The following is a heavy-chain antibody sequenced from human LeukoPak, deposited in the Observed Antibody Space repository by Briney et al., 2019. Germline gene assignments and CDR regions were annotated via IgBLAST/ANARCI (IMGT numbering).Heavy chain of an antibody. D-gene: IGHD4-11*01. V-gene: IGHV4-38-2*01. CDR1: AYSIRGDDY. CDR2: IYHSGST. Sequence: SETLSLTCAVSAYSIRGDDYWGWVRQSPGKGLEWIGSIYHSGSTHYNPSLKSRITIPVDTSKNQFSLMLNSVTAADTAVYYCARNRSMTTTPGFDHWGQGTLVTVSS. J-gene: IGHJ4*02. CDR3: ARNRSMTTTPGFDH.